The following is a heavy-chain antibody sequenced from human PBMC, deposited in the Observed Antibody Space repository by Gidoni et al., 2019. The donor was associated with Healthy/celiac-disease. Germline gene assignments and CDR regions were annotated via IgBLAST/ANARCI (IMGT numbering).Heavy chain of an antibody. CDR2: MNPNSGNT. CDR1: GYTFTSSD. Sequence: QVQLVQSGAEVKKPGASVKVSCKASGYTFTSSDINWVRQATGQGLEWMGWMNPNSGNTGYAQKFQGRVTMTRNTSISTAYMELSSLRSEDTAVYYCAREIVVVVAATGRGRGYYYGMDVWGQGTTVTVSS. D-gene: IGHD2-15*01. V-gene: IGHV1-8*01. J-gene: IGHJ6*02. CDR3: AREIVVVVAATGRGRGYYYGMDV.